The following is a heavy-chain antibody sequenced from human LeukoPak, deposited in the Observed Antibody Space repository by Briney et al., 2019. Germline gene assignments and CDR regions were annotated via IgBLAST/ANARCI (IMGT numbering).Heavy chain of an antibody. CDR1: GFTFSSYS. J-gene: IGHJ6*03. CDR3: TPVPAATPYYYYYMDV. CDR2: ISSSSSTI. V-gene: IGHV3-48*01. Sequence: GGSLRLSCAASGFTFSSYSMNWVRQAPGKGLEWVSYISSSSSTIYYADSVKGRFTISRDNAKNSLYLQMNSLRAEDTAVYYCTPVPAATPYYYYYMDVWGKGTTVTVSS. D-gene: IGHD2-2*01.